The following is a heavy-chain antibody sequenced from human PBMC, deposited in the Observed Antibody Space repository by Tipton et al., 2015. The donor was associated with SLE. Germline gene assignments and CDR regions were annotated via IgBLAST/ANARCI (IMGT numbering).Heavy chain of an antibody. Sequence: QSGPEVKRPGSSVKVSCKASGGTFSSSAISWVRQAPGQGLEWMGGIIPMFDSPNYAQRFQGRVTITADESTSTVFTDLSSLRSEDAAVYYCATEVAQAGPGASCFDNWGQGTLVTVSS. CDR3: ATEVAQAGPGASCFDN. D-gene: IGHD5-12*01. CDR1: GGTFSSSA. CDR2: IIPMFDSP. V-gene: IGHV1-69*01. J-gene: IGHJ4*02.